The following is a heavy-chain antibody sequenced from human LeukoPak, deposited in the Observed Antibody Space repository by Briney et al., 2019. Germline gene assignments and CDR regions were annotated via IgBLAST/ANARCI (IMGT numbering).Heavy chain of an antibody. CDR1: GGSISSYY. CDR2: IYYSGST. V-gene: IGHV4-59*01. D-gene: IGHD3-10*01. J-gene: IGHJ4*02. Sequence: PSETLSLTCTVSGGSISSYYWSWIRQPPGKGLEWIGYIYYSGSTNYNTSLKSRVTISVDTSKNQFSLKLSSVTAADTAVYYCAREASSGSYQYYFDYWGQGTLVTVSS. CDR3: AREASSGSYQYYFDY.